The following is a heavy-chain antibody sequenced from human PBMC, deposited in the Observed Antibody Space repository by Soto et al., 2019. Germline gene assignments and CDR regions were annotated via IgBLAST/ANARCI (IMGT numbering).Heavy chain of an antibody. V-gene: IGHV4-59*01. CDR1: GGSINSYY. J-gene: IGHJ4*02. D-gene: IGHD6-19*01. CDR3: ARGGWSLDF. CDR2: TYYSGTT. Sequence: SETLSLTCTVSGGSINSYYWSWIRQPPGKGLEWIGYTYYSGTTNYNPSLKSRVTISVDTSKNQFSLKLTSVTAADTAVYYCARGGWSLDFWGQGTLVTVSS.